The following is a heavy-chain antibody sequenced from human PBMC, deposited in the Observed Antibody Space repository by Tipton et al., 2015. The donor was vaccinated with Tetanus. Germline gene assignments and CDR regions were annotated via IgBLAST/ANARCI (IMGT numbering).Heavy chain of an antibody. CDR1: GGSINTYY. V-gene: IGHV4-59*01. D-gene: IGHD5-24*01. Sequence: TLSFTCTVSGGSINTYYWSWIRQPPGRGLEWIGYVHYSGKTNYSPSLTSRVTLSVDTSRKQFSLKLRSVTAADTAVYYCARVGWLQQNKPASDIWGQGTMVTVSS. J-gene: IGHJ3*02. CDR3: ARVGWLQQNKPASDI. CDR2: VHYSGKT.